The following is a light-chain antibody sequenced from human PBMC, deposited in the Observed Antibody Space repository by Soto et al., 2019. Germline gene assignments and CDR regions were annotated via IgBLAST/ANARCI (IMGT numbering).Light chain of an antibody. CDR3: QHYVTSLTT. CDR1: QSVTSNY. V-gene: IGKV3-20*01. J-gene: IGKJ1*01. CDR2: GAS. Sequence: EIVLTQSPGTLSLSPGERATLSCGASQSVTSNYLAWYQQKPGQAPRLLIFGASIRVKGIPDRFIGSGSGTDFTLTIGRLEPEDFAVYYCQHYVTSLTTFGQGTKVEVK.